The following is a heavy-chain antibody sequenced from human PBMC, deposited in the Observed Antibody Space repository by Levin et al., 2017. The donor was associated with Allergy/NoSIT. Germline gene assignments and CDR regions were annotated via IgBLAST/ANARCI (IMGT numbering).Heavy chain of an antibody. J-gene: IGHJ2*01. V-gene: IGHV3-11*05. CDR2: ISYSRSTGSTYT. D-gene: IGHD4-17*01. CDR3: ARVKDGDYVGWLDL. CDR1: GFTFSDYY. Sequence: GESLKISCAASGFTFSDYYMSWIRQAPGKGLEWVSYISYSRSTGSTYTNYADSVKGRLTISRDNAKNSLYLQMTSLRADDTGVYYCARVKDGDYVGWLDLWGRGTVVTVSS.